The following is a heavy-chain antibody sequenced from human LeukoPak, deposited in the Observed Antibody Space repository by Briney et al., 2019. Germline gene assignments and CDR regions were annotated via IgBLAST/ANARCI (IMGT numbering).Heavy chain of an antibody. V-gene: IGHV4-39*07. J-gene: IGHJ2*01. CDR1: GDSISSGDYY. CDR3: ARGKHTKYSRELTAVWYFDL. Sequence: PSETLSLTCTVSGDSISSGDYYWSWIRQPPGKGLEWIGSIYHNGVTYYNPSLRSRVSISVDTSKNQFSLKLSSVTAADTAVYYCARGKHTKYSRELTAVWYFDLWGRGTLVTVSS. CDR2: IYHNGVT. D-gene: IGHD4/OR15-4a*01.